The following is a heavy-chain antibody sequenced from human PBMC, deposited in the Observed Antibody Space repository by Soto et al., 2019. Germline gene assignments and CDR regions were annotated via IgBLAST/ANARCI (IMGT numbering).Heavy chain of an antibody. J-gene: IGHJ3*02. CDR2: IYYSGST. CDR3: ARRYSSAFDI. CDR1: GGSISSYY. D-gene: IGHD6-13*01. Sequence: SETLSLTCTVSGGSISSYYWSWIRQPPGKGLEWVGYIYYSGSTNYNPSLKSRVTISVDTSKNQFSLKLSSVTAADTAVYYCARRYSSAFDIWGQGTMVTVSS. V-gene: IGHV4-59*08.